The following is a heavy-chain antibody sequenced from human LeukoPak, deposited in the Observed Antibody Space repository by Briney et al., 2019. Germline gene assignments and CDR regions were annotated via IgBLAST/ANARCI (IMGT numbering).Heavy chain of an antibody. V-gene: IGHV3-30*02. CDR2: IHYDGSNN. J-gene: IGHJ4*02. CDR1: GFTFSSYA. Sequence: PGGSLRLSCAASGFTFSSYAMHWVRQAPGKGLEWVAFIHYDGSNNYYADSVKGRFTISRENSKKTLYMQMNTLRAYDTAVYYCAKDHGSSDLYYFDYWGQGILVTVSS. D-gene: IGHD6-25*01. CDR3: AKDHGSSDLYYFDY.